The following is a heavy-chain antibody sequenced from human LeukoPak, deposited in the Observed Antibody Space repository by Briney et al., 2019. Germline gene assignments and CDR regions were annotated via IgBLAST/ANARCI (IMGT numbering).Heavy chain of an antibody. CDR2: ISYDGSNE. CDR3: ARDLSPVVRASPMGY. J-gene: IGHJ4*02. CDR1: GFTFSGYA. D-gene: IGHD3-10*01. V-gene: IGHV3-30-3*01. Sequence: PGGSLRLSCAASGFTFSGYAMHWVRQAPGKGLEWVAVISYDGSNEYYADSVKGRFTISSDTSKNTLYLQMNSLRAEDTAVYYCARDLSPVVRASPMGYWGQGTPVTVSS.